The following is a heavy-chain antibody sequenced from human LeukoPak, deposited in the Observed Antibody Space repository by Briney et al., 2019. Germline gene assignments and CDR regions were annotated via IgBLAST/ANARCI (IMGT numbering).Heavy chain of an antibody. D-gene: IGHD3-10*01. J-gene: IGHJ1*01. CDR2: FYYSGST. V-gene: IGHV4-59*01. CDR1: GGSFSTYY. CDR3: ARGGQTMDTLTYFDL. Sequence: SETLSLTCTVTGGSFSTYYWSWIRQPPGKGLEWIGHFYYSGSTTYNPSLKSRVTISVDSSKNQFSLKLNSVTAADTAVYYCARGGQTMDTLTYFDLWGQGTLVTVSS.